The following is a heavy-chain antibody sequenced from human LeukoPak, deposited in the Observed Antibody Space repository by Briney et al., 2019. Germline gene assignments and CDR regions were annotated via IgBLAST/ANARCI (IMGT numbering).Heavy chain of an antibody. V-gene: IGHV4-34*01. CDR1: GGSISSYY. J-gene: IGHJ4*02. CDR2: INHSGST. Sequence: SETLSLTCTVSGGSISSYYWSWIRQPPGKGLEWIGEINHSGSTNYNPSLKSRVTISVDTSKNQFSLKLSSVAAADTAVYYCAGNRHGYNSFDYWGQGTLVTVSS. CDR3: AGNRHGYNSFDY. D-gene: IGHD5-24*01.